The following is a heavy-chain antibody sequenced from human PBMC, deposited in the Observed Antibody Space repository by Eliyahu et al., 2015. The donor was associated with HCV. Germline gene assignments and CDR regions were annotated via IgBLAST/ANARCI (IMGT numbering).Heavy chain of an antibody. CDR2: IYYSGXT. CDR3: ARSSYSSSWYGWSRPISYYFDY. J-gene: IGHJ4*02. V-gene: IGHV4-39*01. CDR1: GGSISSXSYY. Sequence: QLQLQESGPGLVKPSETLSLTCTVSGGSISSXSYYWRXIRQPPGKGLGWIGSIYYSGXTYYNPSLKSRVTISVDTSKNQFSLKLSSVTAADTAVYYCARSSYSSSWYGWSRPISYYFDYWGQGTLGHRLL. D-gene: IGHD6-13*01.